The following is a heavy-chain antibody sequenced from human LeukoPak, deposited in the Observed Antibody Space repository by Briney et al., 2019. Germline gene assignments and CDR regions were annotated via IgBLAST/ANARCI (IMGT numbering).Heavy chain of an antibody. V-gene: IGHV3-48*03. Sequence: GGSLRLSCAASGFTFSSYEMNWVRQAPGKGLEWVSCISSSGSTIYYADSVKGRFTISRDNAKNSLYLQMNSLRAEDTAVYYCARDRAVAYDYWGQGTLVTVSS. CDR3: ARDRAVAYDY. D-gene: IGHD6-19*01. J-gene: IGHJ4*02. CDR1: GFTFSSYE. CDR2: ISSSGSTI.